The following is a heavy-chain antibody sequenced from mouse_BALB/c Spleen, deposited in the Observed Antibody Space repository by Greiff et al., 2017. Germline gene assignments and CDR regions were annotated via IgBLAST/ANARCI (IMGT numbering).Heavy chain of an antibody. J-gene: IGHJ4*01. CDR3: ARAHGYTYAMDY. CDR2: ISDGGSYT. D-gene: IGHD2-2*01. CDR1: GFTFSDYY. V-gene: IGHV5-4*02. Sequence: EVQRVESGGGLVKPGGSLKLSCAASGFTFSDYYMYWVRQTPEKRLEWVATISDGGSYTYYPDSVKGRFTISRDNAKNNLYLQMSSLKSEDTAMYYCARAHGYTYAMDYWGQGTSVTVSS.